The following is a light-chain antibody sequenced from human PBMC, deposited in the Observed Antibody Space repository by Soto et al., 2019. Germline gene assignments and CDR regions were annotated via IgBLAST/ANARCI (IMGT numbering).Light chain of an antibody. Sequence: EIVLTQSPGTLSLSPGERATLSCRASQSVSSSSYLAWYQQKPGQAPRLLIYGASSRATGIPDRFSGSGSGTGFHSPINRLEPEDFAVYYCQQYGNSPLTFGGGTKVEIK. CDR3: QQYGNSPLT. CDR2: GAS. CDR1: QSVSSSSY. V-gene: IGKV3-20*01. J-gene: IGKJ4*01.